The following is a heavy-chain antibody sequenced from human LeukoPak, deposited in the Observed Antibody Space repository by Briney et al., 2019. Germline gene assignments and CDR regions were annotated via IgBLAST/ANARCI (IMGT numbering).Heavy chain of an antibody. Sequence: SETLPLTCTVSGGSISSYYWSWIRQPPGKGLEWIGYIYYSGSTNYNPSLKSRVTISVDTSKNQFSLKLSSVTAADTAVYYCARESYGYLSWGQGTLVTVSS. CDR1: GGSISSYY. CDR2: IYYSGST. V-gene: IGHV4-59*01. D-gene: IGHD5-18*01. CDR3: ARESYGYLS. J-gene: IGHJ4*02.